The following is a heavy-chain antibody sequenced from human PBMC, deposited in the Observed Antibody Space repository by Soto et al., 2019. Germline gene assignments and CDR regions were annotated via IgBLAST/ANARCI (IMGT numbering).Heavy chain of an antibody. D-gene: IGHD2-8*01. V-gene: IGHV3-23*01. CDR3: AEDRRPDGVCDIDY. J-gene: IGHJ4*02. CDR2: ILGRGDT. CDR1: GFAFSTYT. Sequence: EVQLLESGGCLVQPGGSLRLSCAASGFAFSTYTMNWVRQAPGKGLEWVSGILGRGDTYYADYVRDRFIISRDNFKTTRFLQMYGLRAEDTAVYYCAEDRRPDGVCDIDYWGQGTLDTVSS.